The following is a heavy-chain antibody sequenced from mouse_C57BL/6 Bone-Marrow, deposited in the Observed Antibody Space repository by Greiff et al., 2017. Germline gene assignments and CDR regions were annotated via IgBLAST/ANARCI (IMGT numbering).Heavy chain of an antibody. Sequence: EVKLVESGAELVRPGASVKLSCTASGFNIKDDYMHWVKQRPEQGLEWIGWIDPENGDTEYASKFQGKATITADTSSNTAYLQLSSLTSEDTAVYYGTYFTTVAVRYYFDYWGQGTTLTVSS. CDR2: IDPENGDT. CDR1: GFNIKDDY. J-gene: IGHJ2*01. D-gene: IGHD1-1*01. CDR3: TYFTTVAVRYYFDY. V-gene: IGHV14-4*01.